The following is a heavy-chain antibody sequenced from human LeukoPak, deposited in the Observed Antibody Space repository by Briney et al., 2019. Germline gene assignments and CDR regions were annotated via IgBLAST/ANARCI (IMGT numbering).Heavy chain of an antibody. D-gene: IGHD6-13*01. CDR1: GYTFTSYG. J-gene: IGHJ6*02. V-gene: IGHV1-18*01. CDR3: ASDIRYSSSWYVGDYYYGMDV. CDR2: ISAYSGNT. Sequence: ASVKVSCKASGYTFTSYGISWVRQAPGQGLEWMGWISAYSGNTNYAQKLQGRVTMTTDTSTSTAYMELRSLRSDDTAVYYCASDIRYSSSWYVGDYYYGMDVWGQGTTVTVSS.